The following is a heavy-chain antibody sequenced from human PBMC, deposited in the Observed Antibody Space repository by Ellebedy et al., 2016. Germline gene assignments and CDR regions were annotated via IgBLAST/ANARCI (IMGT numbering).Heavy chain of an antibody. CDR1: GFTFSSYA. Sequence: GGSLRLXXAASGFTFSSYAMHWVRQAPGKGLEWVAVMSFDGSNKYYADSVKGRFTISRDNSKNTLYLQMNSLRAEETAVYYCAGQWLGAFDYWGQGTLVTVSS. CDR2: MSFDGSNK. D-gene: IGHD6-19*01. J-gene: IGHJ4*02. V-gene: IGHV3-30-3*01. CDR3: AGQWLGAFDY.